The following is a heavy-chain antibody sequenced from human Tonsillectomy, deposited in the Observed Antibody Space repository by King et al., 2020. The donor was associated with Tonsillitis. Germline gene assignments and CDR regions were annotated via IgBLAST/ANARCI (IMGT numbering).Heavy chain of an antibody. Sequence: MQLQESGPGLVKPSETLSLTCTVSGGSISTYFWSWIRQPPGKGLEWIGYISYSGRTDYNHSLKSRVTISLDTSTKQFSLKLNSVTAADTAVYYCARDYRITVAGKYSYYSGLDVWGQGTTVTVSS. V-gene: IGHV4-59*01. CDR2: ISYSGRT. CDR1: GGSISTYF. CDR3: ARDYRITVAGKYSYYSGLDV. J-gene: IGHJ6*02. D-gene: IGHD6-19*01.